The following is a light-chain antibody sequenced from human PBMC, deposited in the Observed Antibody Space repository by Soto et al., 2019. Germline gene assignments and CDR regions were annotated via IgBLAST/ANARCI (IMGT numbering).Light chain of an antibody. CDR3: QLHGDSPPGYT. J-gene: IGKJ2*01. CDR2: GVS. V-gene: IGKV3-20*01. Sequence: EIVLTQSPGTLSLSPGERATLSCRASQSISSSYLAWYQQKPGPAPRLLIYGVSNRATGIPDRFSGSGSGTDFTLTISRLEPEDFAVYYCQLHGDSPPGYTFGQGTKLEIK. CDR1: QSISSSY.